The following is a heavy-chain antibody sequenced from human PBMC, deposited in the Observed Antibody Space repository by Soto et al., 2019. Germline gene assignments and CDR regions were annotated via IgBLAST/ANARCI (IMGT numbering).Heavy chain of an antibody. J-gene: IGHJ4*02. V-gene: IGHV1-46*01. CDR1: GYTFTNYN. Sequence: ASVKVSCKASGYTFTNYNIHWFRQAPGQGLEWLGIIRPSGINTAYAQRFQGRVTMTRDTSTGIANMELASLTSEDTAVYYCAREPKESFCFDYWGQGTLVTVSS. D-gene: IGHD3-3*01. CDR2: IRPSGINT. CDR3: AREPKESFCFDY.